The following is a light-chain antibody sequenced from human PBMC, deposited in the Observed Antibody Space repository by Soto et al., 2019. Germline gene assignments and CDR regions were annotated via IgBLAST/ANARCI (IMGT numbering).Light chain of an antibody. CDR1: SSDVGGYTY. Sequence: QSALTQPASVSGSPGQAITISCTGTSSDVGGYTYVSWYQQHPGKAPKFIIYDVSNRPSGVSNRFSGSKSGNTASLTISGLQAEDEADYYCGSYTTSNTRQIVFGTGTKLTVL. CDR3: GSYTTSNTRQIV. J-gene: IGLJ1*01. CDR2: DVS. V-gene: IGLV2-14*01.